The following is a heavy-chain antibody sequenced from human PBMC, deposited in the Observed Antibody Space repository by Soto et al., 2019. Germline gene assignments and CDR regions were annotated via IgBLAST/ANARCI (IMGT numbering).Heavy chain of an antibody. V-gene: IGHV3-23*01. CDR1: GFPFSRYA. D-gene: IGHD2-15*01. Sequence: EVQMLESGGGFVPPGGSLILSCAASGFPFSRYAMSWFRQAPGKGLEWVSAISGSGGSTYYADSVKGLFTISRDNSKNGMYLQMNSLRAEDTAVYYCAKDIVVVVAASNDPWGQGTLVTVS. J-gene: IGHJ5*02. CDR2: ISGSGGST. CDR3: AKDIVVVVAASNDP.